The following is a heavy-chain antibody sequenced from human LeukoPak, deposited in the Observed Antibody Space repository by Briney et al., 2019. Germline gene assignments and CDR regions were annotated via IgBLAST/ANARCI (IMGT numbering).Heavy chain of an antibody. CDR3: AKEDLDCSGGSCCFDW. D-gene: IGHD2-15*01. CDR2: ICGSGDTT. J-gene: IGHJ4*02. Sequence: GGSLRLSCAVSGFTFSSYAMSWVRQAPGKGPEWVSVICGSGDTTYYADSVKGRFTISRDNSEDTLYLQMNSLRAEDTAVYYCAKEDLDCSGGSCCFDWWGQGTLVTVSS. CDR1: GFTFSSYA. V-gene: IGHV3-23*01.